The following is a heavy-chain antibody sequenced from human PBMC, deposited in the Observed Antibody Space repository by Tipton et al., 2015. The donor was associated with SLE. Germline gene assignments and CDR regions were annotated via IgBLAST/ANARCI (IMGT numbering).Heavy chain of an antibody. CDR1: GGSISSSSYY. Sequence: TLSLTCTVSGGSISSSSYYWGWIRQPPGEGLEWIGSIYYSGSTYYNPSLKSRVTISVDTSKNQFSLKLSSVTAADTAVYYCVSPNKQLVLDYWGQGTLVTVSS. V-gene: IGHV4-39*07. CDR2: IYYSGST. J-gene: IGHJ4*02. D-gene: IGHD6-6*01. CDR3: VSPNKQLVLDY.